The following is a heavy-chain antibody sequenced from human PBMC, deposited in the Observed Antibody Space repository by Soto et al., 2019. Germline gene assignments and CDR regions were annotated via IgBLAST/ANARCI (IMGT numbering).Heavy chain of an antibody. V-gene: IGHV3-21*01. D-gene: IGHD3-22*01. CDR2: ISSSSYI. CDR3: ARDQKNYYDSSGYYL. Sequence: PGGSLRVSCAASGFTFSIYSMNWVRQAPGKGLEWVSSISSSSYIYYADSVKGRFTISRDNAKNSLYLQMNSLRAEDTAVYYCARDQKNYYDSSGYYLWGQGTLVTVSS. CDR1: GFTFSIYS. J-gene: IGHJ4*02.